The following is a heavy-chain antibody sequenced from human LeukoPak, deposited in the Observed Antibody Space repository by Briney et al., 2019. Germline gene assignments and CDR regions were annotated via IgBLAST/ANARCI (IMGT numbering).Heavy chain of an antibody. CDR2: ISSSSSYI. Sequence: HPGGSLRLSCAASGFTFSSYSMNWVRQAPGKGLEWVSSISSSSSYIYYADSVKGRFTISRDNAKNSLYLQMNSLRAEDTAVYYCARVVPYSSSYLGYWGQGTLVTVSS. D-gene: IGHD6-6*01. CDR3: ARVVPYSSSYLGY. V-gene: IGHV3-21*01. CDR1: GFTFSSYS. J-gene: IGHJ4*02.